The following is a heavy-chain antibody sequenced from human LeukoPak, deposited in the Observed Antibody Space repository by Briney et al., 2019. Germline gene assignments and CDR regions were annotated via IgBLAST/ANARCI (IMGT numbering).Heavy chain of an antibody. Sequence: ASVKVSCKASGYTFTGYYMHWVRQAPGQGLEWMGWINPNSGGTNYAQKFQGRVTMTRDTSISTAYMELSRLRSDDTAVYYCARGAHYHDSSRGYDYWGQGTLVTVSS. V-gene: IGHV1-2*02. D-gene: IGHD3-22*01. CDR2: INPNSGGT. J-gene: IGHJ4*02. CDR3: ARGAHYHDSSRGYDY. CDR1: GYTFTGYY.